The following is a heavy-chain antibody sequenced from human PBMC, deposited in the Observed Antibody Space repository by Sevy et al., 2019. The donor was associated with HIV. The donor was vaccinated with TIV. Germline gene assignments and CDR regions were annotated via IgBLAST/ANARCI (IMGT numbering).Heavy chain of an antibody. Sequence: GGSLRLSCAASGFTVSSNYMSWVRQAPGKGLESVSVIYSGGSTYYADSVKGRFTISRDNSKNTLYLQMNSLRAEDTAVYYCARLYKLERPQGVSIYFDYWGQGTLVTVSS. V-gene: IGHV3-53*01. CDR1: GFTVSSNY. D-gene: IGHD1-1*01. CDR3: ARLYKLERPQGVSIYFDY. J-gene: IGHJ4*02. CDR2: IYSGGST.